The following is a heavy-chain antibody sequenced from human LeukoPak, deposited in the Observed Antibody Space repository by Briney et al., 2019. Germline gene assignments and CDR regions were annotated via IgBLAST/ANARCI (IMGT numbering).Heavy chain of an antibody. Sequence: SETLSLTCTVSGGSISSYYWSWIRQPPGKGLEWIGYIYYSGSTNCNPSLKSRVTISVDTSKNQFSLKLSSVTAADTAVYYCAREEDGYSTGAFDIWGQGTMVTVSS. V-gene: IGHV4-59*01. D-gene: IGHD5-24*01. J-gene: IGHJ3*02. CDR2: IYYSGST. CDR3: AREEDGYSTGAFDI. CDR1: GGSISSYY.